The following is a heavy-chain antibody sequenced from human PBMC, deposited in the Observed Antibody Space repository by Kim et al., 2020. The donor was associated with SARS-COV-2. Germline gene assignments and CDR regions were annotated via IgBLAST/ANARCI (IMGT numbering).Heavy chain of an antibody. D-gene: IGHD1-1*01. V-gene: IGHV3-11*06. CDR2: ISSSSYT. Sequence: GGSLRLSCAASGFTFSDYYMSWIRQAPGKGLEWVSYISSSSYTNYADSVKGRFTISRDNAKNSLYLQMNSLRAEDTAVYYCARVHKTGTVVMVLGFDYWGQGTLVTVSS. CDR3: ARVHKTGTVVMVLGFDY. CDR1: GFTFSDYY. J-gene: IGHJ4*02.